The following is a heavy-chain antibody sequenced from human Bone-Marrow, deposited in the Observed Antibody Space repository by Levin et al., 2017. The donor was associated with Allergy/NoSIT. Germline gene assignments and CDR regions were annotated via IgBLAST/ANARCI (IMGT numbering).Heavy chain of an antibody. D-gene: IGHD5-18*01. J-gene: IGHJ3*02. V-gene: IGHV4-39*01. Sequence: SETLSLTCTVSGGSISSSSYYWGWIRQPPGKGLEWIGSIYYSGSTYYNPSLKSRVTISVDTSKNQFSLKLSSVTAADTAVYYCASWAVDTAMAAGLNDAFDIWGQGTMVTVSS. CDR2: IYYSGST. CDR1: GGSISSSSYY. CDR3: ASWAVDTAMAAGLNDAFDI.